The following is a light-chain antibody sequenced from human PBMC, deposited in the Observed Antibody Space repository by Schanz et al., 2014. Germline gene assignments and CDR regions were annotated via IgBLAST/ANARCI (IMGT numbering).Light chain of an antibody. CDR3: SSYTSSSWV. J-gene: IGLJ3*02. V-gene: IGLV1-40*01. CDR1: SSNIGAGYD. CDR2: GIS. Sequence: QSVLTQPPSVSGAPGQRVTISCTGTSSNIGAGYDVHWYQQLPGTAPKLLIYGISNRPSGVPDRLSGSKSGTSASLAISGLQAEDEADYYCSSYTSSSWVFGGGTKLTVL.